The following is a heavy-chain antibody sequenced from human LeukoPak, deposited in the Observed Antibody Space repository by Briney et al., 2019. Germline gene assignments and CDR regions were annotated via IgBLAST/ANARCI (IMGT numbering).Heavy chain of an antibody. CDR2: IYTSGST. D-gene: IGHD3-3*01. CDR1: GGSISSGSYY. Sequence: SQTLSLTCTVSGGSISSGSYYWSWIRQPAGKGLEWIGRIYTSGSTNYNPSRKSRVTISDDTSKNQFCLKLSSVTAADTAVYYCARATAYYDFWSGYRETNYYYYYMDVWGKGTTVTVSS. J-gene: IGHJ6*03. CDR3: ARATAYYDFWSGYRETNYYYYYMDV. V-gene: IGHV4-61*02.